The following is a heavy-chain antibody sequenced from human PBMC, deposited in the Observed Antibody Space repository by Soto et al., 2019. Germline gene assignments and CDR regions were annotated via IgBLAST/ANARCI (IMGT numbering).Heavy chain of an antibody. J-gene: IGHJ4*02. D-gene: IGHD1-26*01. CDR3: GRIIGATIVYS. CDR1: GFGVRSTYF. Sequence: SETLSLTWVVSGFGVRSTYFWGCIRQPPGKGRECIGSVHHDGNSYYPPSVLGRVTISVGTANNQISIRLRSVTAEDPATYYCGRIIGATIVYSWGQGILVTVSS. V-gene: IGHV4-38-2*01. CDR2: VHHDGNS.